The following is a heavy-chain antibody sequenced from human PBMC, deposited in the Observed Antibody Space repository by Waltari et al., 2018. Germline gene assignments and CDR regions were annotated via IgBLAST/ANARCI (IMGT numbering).Heavy chain of an antibody. J-gene: IGHJ4*02. V-gene: IGHV4-39*07. CDR3: ARDRVGATPYFDY. D-gene: IGHD1-26*01. CDR1: GGSIRSSSYY. Sequence: QLQLQESGPGLVKPSETLSLTCTVSGGSIRSSSYYWGWIRQPPGKGLEWIGSIYYSGSTYYNPSLKSRVTISVDTSKNQFSLKLSSVTAADTAVYYCARDRVGATPYFDYWGQGTLVTVSS. CDR2: IYYSGST.